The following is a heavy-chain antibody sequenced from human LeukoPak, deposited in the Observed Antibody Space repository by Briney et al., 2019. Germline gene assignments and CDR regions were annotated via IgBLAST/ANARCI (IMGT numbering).Heavy chain of an antibody. V-gene: IGHV4-34*01. J-gene: IGHJ4*02. CDR3: ASYYDSSGLDY. CDR1: GGSFSGYY. Sequence: NASETLSLTCAVYGGSFSGYYWSWIRQPPGKGLEWIGEINHSGSTNYNPSLKSRVTISVDTSKNQFSLELSSVTAADTAVYYCASYYDSSGLDYWGQGTLVTVSS. CDR2: INHSGST. D-gene: IGHD3-22*01.